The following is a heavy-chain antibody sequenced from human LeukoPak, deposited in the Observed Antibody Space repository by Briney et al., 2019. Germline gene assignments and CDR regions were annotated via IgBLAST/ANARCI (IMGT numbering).Heavy chain of an antibody. V-gene: IGHV4-38-2*02. J-gene: IGHJ3*02. CDR2: IYHSGST. CDR1: GYSISSGYY. CDR3: ARYLRYGGLRDAFDI. D-gene: IGHD4-17*01. Sequence: SETLSLTCTVSGYSISSGYYWGWIRQPPGKGLEWIGSIYHSGSTYYNPSLKSRVTISVDTSKNQFSLKLSSVTAADTAVYYCARYLRYGGLRDAFDIWGQGTMVTVSS.